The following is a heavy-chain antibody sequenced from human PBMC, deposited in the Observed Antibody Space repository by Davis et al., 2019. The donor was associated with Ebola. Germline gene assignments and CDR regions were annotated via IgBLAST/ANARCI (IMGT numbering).Heavy chain of an antibody. D-gene: IGHD5/OR15-5a*01. J-gene: IGHJ6*02. CDR2: ISWNSGSI. Sequence: SLKISCAASGFTFDDYAMHWVRQALGKGLEWVSGISWNSGSIGYADSVKGRFTISRDNAKNSLYLQMNSLRAEDTALYYCAKDTSTNFYYYYGMDVWGQGTTVTVSS. CDR1: GFTFDDYA. CDR3: AKDTSTNFYYYYGMDV. V-gene: IGHV3-9*01.